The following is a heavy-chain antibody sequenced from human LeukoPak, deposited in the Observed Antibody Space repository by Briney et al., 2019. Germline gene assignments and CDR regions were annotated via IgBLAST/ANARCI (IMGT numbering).Heavy chain of an antibody. D-gene: IGHD3-22*01. V-gene: IGHV3-30*18. CDR2: ISYDGSNK. CDR1: GFTFSSYC. J-gene: IGHJ6*02. CDR3: AKDGDYCDPYYYGMDV. Sequence: PGRSLRLSCAVSGFTFSSYCMRWVRQAPGKGLEWVAVISYDGSNKYYADSVKGRFTIPRDNSKNTLYLQMNSLRAEETAVYYCAKDGDYCDPYYYGMDVWGQGTTVTVSS.